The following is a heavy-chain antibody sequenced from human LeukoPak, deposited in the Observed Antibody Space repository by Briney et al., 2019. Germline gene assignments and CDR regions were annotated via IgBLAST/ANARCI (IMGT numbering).Heavy chain of an antibody. Sequence: GGSLRLSCAASGFTVSSNYMSWVRQAPGKGLEWVSVIYSGGGTDYADSVKGRFTISRDNSKNTLYLQMNSLRAEDTAVYYCAKDPRQWELLGFDYWGQGTLVTVSS. CDR1: GFTVSSNY. D-gene: IGHD1-26*01. J-gene: IGHJ4*02. CDR3: AKDPRQWELLGFDY. CDR2: IYSGGGT. V-gene: IGHV3-66*02.